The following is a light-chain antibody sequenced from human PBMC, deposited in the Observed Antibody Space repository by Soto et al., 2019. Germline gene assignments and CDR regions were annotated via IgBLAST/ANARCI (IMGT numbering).Light chain of an antibody. CDR3: QQRNSYPIT. CDR1: QGISSY. J-gene: IGKJ5*01. CDR2: TAS. Sequence: DIQLTQSPSFLSASVGDRVTITCRASQGISSYLAWYQQKPGKAPNLLIHTASTLQSGVPSRFSGSGSGTELTLTISSLQSEDFATYYCQQRNSYPITFGQGTRLEIK. V-gene: IGKV1-9*01.